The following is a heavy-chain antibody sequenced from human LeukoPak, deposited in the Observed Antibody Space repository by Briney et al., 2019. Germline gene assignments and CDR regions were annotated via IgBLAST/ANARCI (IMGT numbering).Heavy chain of an antibody. V-gene: IGHV1-2*02. CDR1: GYTFTNYY. CDR2: INPNSGGT. CDR3: ARDCGSGIGYYYYYMDV. D-gene: IGHD3-10*01. J-gene: IGHJ6*03. Sequence: GASVKVSCKASGYTFTNYYMHWGRQAPGQGLEWMGWINPNSGGTNYAQKFQGRVTMTRDTSISTAYMELSRLRSDDTAVYYCARDCGSGIGYYYYYMDVWGKGTTVTVSS.